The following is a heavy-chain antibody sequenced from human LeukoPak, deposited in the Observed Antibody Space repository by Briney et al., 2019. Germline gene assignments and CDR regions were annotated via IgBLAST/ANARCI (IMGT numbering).Heavy chain of an antibody. CDR3: VRQKKSHGNFDY. CDR1: GFTFSDHA. V-gene: IGHV3-13*01. CDR2: VGIAADT. J-gene: IGHJ4*02. D-gene: IGHD1-26*01. Sequence: GGSLRLSCAASGFTFSDHAMHWVRQAPGKGLEWFSAVGIAADTFYPGSVKGRFTISRETAKNSLYLQMNSLRVEDTAVYYCVRQKKSHGNFDYWGQGTLVTVSS.